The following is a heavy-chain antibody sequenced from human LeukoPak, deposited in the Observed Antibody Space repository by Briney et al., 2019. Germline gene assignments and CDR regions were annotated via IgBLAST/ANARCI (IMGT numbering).Heavy chain of an antibody. CDR3: ATSYREYGDYERGPFDI. V-gene: IGHV1-24*01. J-gene: IGHJ3*02. CDR2: FDPEDGET. CDR1: GYTLTELS. D-gene: IGHD4-17*01. Sequence: ASVKVSCKVSGYTLTELSMHWVRQAPGKGLEWMGGFDPEDGETIYAQKFQGRVTMTEDTSTDTAYVELSSLRSEDTAVYYCATSYREYGDYERGPFDIWGQGTMVTVSS.